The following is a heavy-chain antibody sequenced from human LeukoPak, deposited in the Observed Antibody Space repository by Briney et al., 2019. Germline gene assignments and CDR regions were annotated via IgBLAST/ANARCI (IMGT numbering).Heavy chain of an antibody. D-gene: IGHD6-13*01. CDR1: GGSISSYYW. CDR2: IDWDDDK. CDR3: ARQGLAAAGYFDY. V-gene: IGHV2-70*11. Sequence: TLSLTCTVSGGSISSYYWSWIRQPPGKALEWLARIDWDDDKYYSTSLKTRLTISKDTSKNQVVLTMTNMDPVDTATYYCARQGLAAAGYFDYWGQGTLVTVSS. J-gene: IGHJ4*02.